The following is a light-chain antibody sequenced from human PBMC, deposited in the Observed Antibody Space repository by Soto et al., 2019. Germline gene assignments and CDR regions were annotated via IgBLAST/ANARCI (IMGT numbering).Light chain of an antibody. CDR2: DAS. Sequence: IQMTQSPSTLSASVGDRVTITCRASQTISSWLAWYQQKPGKAPKLLIYDASSLERGVPSRFSGRGSRTQFTLTISSLQPDDFATYYCQPYNSFSGTFGPGTKV. CDR1: QTISSW. V-gene: IGKV1-5*01. CDR3: QPYNSFSGT. J-gene: IGKJ1*01.